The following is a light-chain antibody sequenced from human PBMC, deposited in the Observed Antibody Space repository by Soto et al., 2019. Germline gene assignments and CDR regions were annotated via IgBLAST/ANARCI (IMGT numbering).Light chain of an antibody. Sequence: EIVMTQSPPSLTVTPGEPASISCRSSQRLLHSNGNTFLDWYLQKPGQSPQLLIYLGSNRASGVPDRVSGSEAGTDFTLKISRVEAEDVGVYYCMQALQTPLTFGGGTKVDIK. CDR3: MQALQTPLT. V-gene: IGKV2-28*01. CDR1: QRLLHSNGNTF. J-gene: IGKJ4*01. CDR2: LGS.